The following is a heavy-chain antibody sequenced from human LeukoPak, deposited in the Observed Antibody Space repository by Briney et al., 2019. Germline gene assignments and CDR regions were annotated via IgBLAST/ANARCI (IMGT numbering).Heavy chain of an antibody. CDR2: IKQDGSEK. CDR1: GFTFSSYW. D-gene: IGHD1-26*01. J-gene: IGHJ4*02. V-gene: IGHV3-7*04. CDR3: ARAVGATHFDY. Sequence: PGGALRLSCAASGFTFSSYWMSWVRHAPGKGLEWVANIKQDGSEKFYVDSVKGRFTISRDNDRNSLCLQMNSLRAEDTAVYYCARAVGATHFDYWGQGILVTVSS.